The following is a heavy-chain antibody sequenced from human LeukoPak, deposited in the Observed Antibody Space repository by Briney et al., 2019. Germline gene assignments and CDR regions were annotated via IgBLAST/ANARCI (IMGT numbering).Heavy chain of an antibody. CDR1: GFTFSSYS. Sequence: GGSLRLSCAASGFTFSSYSMNWVRRAPGKGLEWVSSISSSSSYIYYADSVKGRFTISRDNAKNSLYLQMNSLRAEDTAVYYCARDAVGYSSGWYGNWFDPWGQGTLVTVSS. CDR3: ARDAVGYSSGWYGNWFDP. D-gene: IGHD6-19*01. CDR2: ISSSSSYI. J-gene: IGHJ5*02. V-gene: IGHV3-21*01.